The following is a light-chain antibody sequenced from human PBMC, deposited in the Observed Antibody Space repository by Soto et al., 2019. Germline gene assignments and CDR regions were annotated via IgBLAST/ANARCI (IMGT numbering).Light chain of an antibody. CDR1: QSVSSN. CDR2: DSS. V-gene: IGKV3-15*01. Sequence: EIAMTQSPATLSVSPGERATLSCRASQSVSSNLAWYQQKPGQAPRLLIYDSSTRATGIPARFSGSGSGTEFTLTISSLQSEDFAIYYCQQYNNWPETFGQGTKVEIK. CDR3: QQYNNWPET. J-gene: IGKJ1*01.